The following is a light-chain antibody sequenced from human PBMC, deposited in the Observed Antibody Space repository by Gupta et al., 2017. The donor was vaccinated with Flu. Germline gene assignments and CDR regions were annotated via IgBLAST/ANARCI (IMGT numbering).Light chain of an antibody. V-gene: IGKV1-9*01. Sequence: DIQLTQSPSFLSASVGDRVTITCRASQGISSYLAWYQQKPGKAPKVLIYTASTLQSGVLSRFSGSGSGTEFTLTISSLQPEDFATYYCQQLYSYPRTFGQGTKVEIK. J-gene: IGKJ1*01. CDR1: QGISSY. CDR2: TAS. CDR3: QQLYSYPRT.